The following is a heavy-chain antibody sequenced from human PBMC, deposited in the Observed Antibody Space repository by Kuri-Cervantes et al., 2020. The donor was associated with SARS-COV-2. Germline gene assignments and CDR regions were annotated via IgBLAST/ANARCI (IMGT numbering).Heavy chain of an antibody. D-gene: IGHD3-10*01. Sequence: ASVKVSCKASGYTFTSYGISWVRQAPGQGLEWMGWISAYNGNTNYAQKLQGRVTITTDTSTSTAYMELRSLRSDDTAVYYCARGVRGRGKYYYGSGSFPHPPYYMDVWGKGTTVTVSS. CDR3: ARGVRGRGKYYYGSGSFPHPPYYMDV. V-gene: IGHV1-18*01. J-gene: IGHJ6*03. CDR1: GYTFTSYG. CDR2: ISAYNGNT.